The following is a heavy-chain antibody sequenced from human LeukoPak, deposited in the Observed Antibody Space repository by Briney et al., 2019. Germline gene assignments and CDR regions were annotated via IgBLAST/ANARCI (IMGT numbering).Heavy chain of an antibody. CDR1: GFTFSSYG. V-gene: IGHV3-30*02. D-gene: IGHD3-10*01. CDR3: AKDPSGSYSLYAFDI. J-gene: IGHJ3*02. CDR2: IRYDGSNK. Sequence: PGGSLRLSCAASGFTFSSYGMHWVRQAPGKGLEWVAFIRYDGSNKYYADSVKGRFTISRDNSKNTLYLQMNSLRAEDTAVYYCAKDPSGSYSLYAFDIWGQGTMVTVSS.